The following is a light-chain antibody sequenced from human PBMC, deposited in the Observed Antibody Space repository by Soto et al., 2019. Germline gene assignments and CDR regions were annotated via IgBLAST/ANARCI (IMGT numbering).Light chain of an antibody. Sequence: EIVLTHSPATLSLSPCERATLSFSASQSVHNYLAWSQQKPGQAPRLLIYDVSNRAPGIPPRFSGSGYGTDFNLTISSLEPEDFAVYYCQHRSAWPRTFGQGTKVDI. J-gene: IGKJ1*01. V-gene: IGKV3-11*01. CDR1: QSVHNY. CDR2: DVS. CDR3: QHRSAWPRT.